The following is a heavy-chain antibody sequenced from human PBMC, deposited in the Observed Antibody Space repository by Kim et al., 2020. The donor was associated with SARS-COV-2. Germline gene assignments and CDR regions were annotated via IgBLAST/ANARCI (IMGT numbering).Heavy chain of an antibody. Sequence: GGSLRLSCAASKFTFSSYAMNWVRQAPGKGLEWVSSITSGGNYIFYAESVKGRFTISRDNTKNSLYLQMRSLRADDTAVYFCARRLGDNHLYAFDIWGQGTLVTVSS. V-gene: IGHV3-21*01. CDR3: ARRLGDNHLYAFDI. CDR2: ITSGGNYI. CDR1: KFTFSSYA. D-gene: IGHD2-21*02. J-gene: IGHJ3*02.